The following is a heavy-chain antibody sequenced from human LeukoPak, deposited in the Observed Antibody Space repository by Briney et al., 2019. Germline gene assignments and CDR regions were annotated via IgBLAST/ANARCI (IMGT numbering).Heavy chain of an antibody. V-gene: IGHV3-48*01. CDR3: ARGEQEMATMSIDY. J-gene: IGHJ4*02. Sequence: GGSLRLSCAVSGLTFSSSWMDWVRQAPGKGLEWVSYISSLGSTIYYADSVKGRFTISRDNAKNSLYLQMNSLRAEDTAVYYCARGEQEMATMSIDYWGQGTLVTVSS. D-gene: IGHD5-24*01. CDR1: GLTFSSSW. CDR2: ISSLGSTI.